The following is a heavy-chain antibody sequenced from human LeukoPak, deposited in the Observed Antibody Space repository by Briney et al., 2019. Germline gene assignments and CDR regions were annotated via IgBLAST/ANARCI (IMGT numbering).Heavy chain of an antibody. D-gene: IGHD2-2*01. CDR2: IKSKTDGGIT. CDR3: TARYCRSTSCYGEYFQR. J-gene: IGHJ1*01. V-gene: IGHV3-15*01. Sequence: GGSLRLSCAASGFTFSNAWMSWVRQAPGKGLEWVGRIKSKTDGGITDYAAPVKGRFTISRDDSKNTLYLQMNSLKTEDTAVYYCTARYCRSTSCYGEYFQRWGQGTLVTVSS. CDR1: GFTFSNAW.